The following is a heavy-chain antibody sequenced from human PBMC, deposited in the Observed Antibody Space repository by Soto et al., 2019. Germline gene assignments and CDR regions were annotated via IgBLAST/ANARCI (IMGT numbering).Heavy chain of an antibody. CDR1: GGSISSGGYY. J-gene: IGHJ4*02. CDR3: ARAGRNSSHLKRGDYFDY. Sequence: PSETLSLTCTVSGGSISSGGYYWSWIRQHPGKGLEWIGYIYYSGSTYYNPSLKSRVTISVDTSKNQFSLKLSSVTAADTAVYYCARAGRNSSHLKRGDYFDYWGQGTLVTVSS. CDR2: IYYSGST. V-gene: IGHV4-31*03. D-gene: IGHD3-22*01.